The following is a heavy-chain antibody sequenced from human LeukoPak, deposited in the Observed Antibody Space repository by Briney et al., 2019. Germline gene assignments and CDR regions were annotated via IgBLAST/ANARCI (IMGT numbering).Heavy chain of an antibody. CDR1: GFTFDDYA. V-gene: IGHV3-43D*03. J-gene: IGHJ4*02. CDR3: AXDRAYSSWCGEFDY. Sequence: PGGSLRLSCAASGFTFDDYAMHWVRQAPGKGLEWVSLISWDGGSTYYADSVKGRFTISRDNSKNSLYLQMNSLRAEDTALYFCAXDRAYSSWCGEFDYWGQGTLVTVSS. D-gene: IGHD6-13*01. CDR2: ISWDGGST.